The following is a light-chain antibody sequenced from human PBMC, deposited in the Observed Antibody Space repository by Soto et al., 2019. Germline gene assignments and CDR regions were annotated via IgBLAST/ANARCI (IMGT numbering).Light chain of an antibody. CDR3: LLSYGGAWV. V-gene: IGLV7-43*01. CDR1: TGAVTSGYY. Sequence: QTVVTQEPSLTVSPGGTATLTCASSTGAVTSGYYPNWFQQKPGQAPRPLIYSTSNKHSWTPARFSGSLLGGKAALTLSGVQPEEEADYYCLLSYGGAWVFGGGTKLTVL. J-gene: IGLJ2*01. CDR2: STS.